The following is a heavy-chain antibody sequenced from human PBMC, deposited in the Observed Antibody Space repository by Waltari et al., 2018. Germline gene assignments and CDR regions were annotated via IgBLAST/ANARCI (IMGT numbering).Heavy chain of an antibody. J-gene: IGHJ4*02. Sequence: QLQLQESGPGLVKPSETLSLTCTVSGGSISSSSYYWGWIRQPPGKGLEWIGIIYYSGSTYYNPSLKSRVTISVDTSKNQFSLKLSSVTAADTAVYYCARLYLANPKSIDYWGQGTLVTVSS. CDR2: IYYSGST. V-gene: IGHV4-39*01. D-gene: IGHD5-12*01. CDR3: ARLYLANPKSIDY. CDR1: GGSISSSSYY.